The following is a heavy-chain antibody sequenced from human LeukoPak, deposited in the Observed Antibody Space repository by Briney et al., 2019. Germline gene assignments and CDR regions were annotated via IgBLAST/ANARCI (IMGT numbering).Heavy chain of an antibody. V-gene: IGHV4-39*07. D-gene: IGHD1-7*01. CDR2: INHSGST. CDR3: ARSKLELRYYYYYMDV. Sequence: SETLSLTCTVSSGSISTSNYYWGWIRQPPGKGLEWIGEINHSGSTNYNPSLKSRVTISVDTSKNQFSLKLSSVTAADTAVYYCARSKLELRYYYYYMDVWGKGTTVTVSS. CDR1: SGSISTSNYY. J-gene: IGHJ6*03.